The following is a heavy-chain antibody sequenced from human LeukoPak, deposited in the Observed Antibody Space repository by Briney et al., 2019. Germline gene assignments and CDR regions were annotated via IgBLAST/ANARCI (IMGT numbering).Heavy chain of an antibody. CDR3: ARAPVSGDGYNRRPYYYYMDV. CDR1: VFTDSSNY. V-gene: IGHV3-53*01. Sequence: GGSLRLSCAASVFTDSSNYMSWVRQAPGKGLEWVSVIHSGGSTYYADSVKGRFTISRDNSKNTLYLQMNSLRAEDTAVYYCARAPVSGDGYNRRPYYYYMDVWGKGTTVTISS. D-gene: IGHD5-24*01. J-gene: IGHJ6*03. CDR2: IHSGGST.